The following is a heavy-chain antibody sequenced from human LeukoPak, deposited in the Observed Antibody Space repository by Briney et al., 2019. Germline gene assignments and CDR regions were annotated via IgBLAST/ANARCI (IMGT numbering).Heavy chain of an antibody. J-gene: IGHJ6*04. Sequence: GGSLRLSCAASGFTFSTYIMNWVRQTPGKGLEWVSSIGTSTSYIYYADSVKGRFTISRDNAKNSLYLEMNSLRAEDTAVYYCARDVLLWFGPMDVWGKGTTVTISS. CDR3: ARDVLLWFGPMDV. CDR1: GFTFSTYI. CDR2: IGTSTSYI. D-gene: IGHD3-10*01. V-gene: IGHV3-21*01.